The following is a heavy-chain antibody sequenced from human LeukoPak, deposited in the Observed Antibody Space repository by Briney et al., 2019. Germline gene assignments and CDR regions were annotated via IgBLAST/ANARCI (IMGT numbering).Heavy chain of an antibody. D-gene: IGHD3-22*01. J-gene: IGHJ3*02. Sequence: GGSLRLSCAASGFTFSSYGMHWVRQAPGKGLEWVAFIRYDGSNKYYADSVKGRFTISRDNSKNTLYLQMNSLRAEDTAVYYCARDLRIVVVHDAFDIWGQGTMVTVSS. CDR3: ARDLRIVVVHDAFDI. V-gene: IGHV3-30*02. CDR1: GFTFSSYG. CDR2: IRYDGSNK.